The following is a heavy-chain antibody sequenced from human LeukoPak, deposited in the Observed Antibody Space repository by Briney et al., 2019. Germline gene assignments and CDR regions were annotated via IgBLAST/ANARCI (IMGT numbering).Heavy chain of an antibody. CDR2: ISSSSSTI. CDR3: TKVQDYFGSADYYYTMDV. D-gene: IGHD3-10*01. CDR1: GFTFSSYS. Sequence: GGSLRLYCAASGFTFSSYSMNWVRQAPGKGLEWVSYISSSSSTIYYADSVKGRFTISRDNAKNSLYLQMNSLRAEDTAVYYCTKVQDYFGSADYYYTMDVWGQGTTVIVSS. J-gene: IGHJ6*02. V-gene: IGHV3-48*04.